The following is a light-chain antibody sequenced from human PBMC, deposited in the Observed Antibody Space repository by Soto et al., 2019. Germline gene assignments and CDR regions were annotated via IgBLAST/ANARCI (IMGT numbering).Light chain of an antibody. CDR2: DAS. V-gene: IGKV3-11*01. Sequence: VVLTQSPATLSLSPGDRATLSCSASQSVSHALAWYQQKPGQAPRLLIHDASSRATGIPARFSGSGSETDFNLTISSLEPEDFAVYYCQQRGSWPPSINFGQGTRLEIK. CDR3: QQRGSWPPSIN. CDR1: QSVSHA. J-gene: IGKJ5*01.